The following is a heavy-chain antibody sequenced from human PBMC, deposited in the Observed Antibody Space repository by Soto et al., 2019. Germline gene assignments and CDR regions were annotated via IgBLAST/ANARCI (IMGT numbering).Heavy chain of an antibody. D-gene: IGHD5-12*01. V-gene: IGHV3-7*01. CDR3: ARVLQHGNTGYEHYY. CDR2: IKQDGREI. Sequence: EVQLVESGGGLVQPGGSLRLSCAASGFTFSNYWMSWVRQAPGKGLEWVANIKQDGREIYYVDSVKGRFIISRDNAKNSRYLHMTSLRAEDTAVYYCARVLQHGNTGYEHYYWGQGTLVTVSS. CDR1: GFTFSNYW. J-gene: IGHJ4*02.